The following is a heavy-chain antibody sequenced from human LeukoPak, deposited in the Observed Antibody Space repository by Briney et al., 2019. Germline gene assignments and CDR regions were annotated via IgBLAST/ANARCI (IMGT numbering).Heavy chain of an antibody. V-gene: IGHV3-23*01. D-gene: IGHD5-18*01. Sequence: GGSLTLSCAPSGFTFSSYAMNWVRQAPGKGLEWVSTISASGGSTYYADSVKGRFTISRDNSKNTLYLQMNSLRAEDTAVYYCAKDAWGYSYGHSDYWGQGTLVTVSS. CDR3: AKDAWGYSYGHSDY. J-gene: IGHJ4*02. CDR1: GFTFSSYA. CDR2: ISASGGST.